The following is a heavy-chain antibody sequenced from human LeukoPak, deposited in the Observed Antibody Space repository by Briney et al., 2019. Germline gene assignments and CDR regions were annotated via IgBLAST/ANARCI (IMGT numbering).Heavy chain of an antibody. CDR2: ISGGGDST. CDR1: GFTFSSYA. Sequence: GGSLRLSCAASGFTFSSYAMSWVRQAPGKGLEWVSAISGGGDSTYYADSVKGRFTISRDNAKNSLYLQMNSLRAEDTAVYYCARDNGNGDYLDYWGQGTLVTVSS. V-gene: IGHV3-23*01. CDR3: ARDNGNGDYLDY. D-gene: IGHD4-17*01. J-gene: IGHJ4*02.